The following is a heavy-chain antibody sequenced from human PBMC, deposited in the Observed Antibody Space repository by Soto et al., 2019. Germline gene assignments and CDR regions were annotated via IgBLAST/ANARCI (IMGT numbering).Heavy chain of an antibody. CDR3: ARNLAVGSSWYVDWFDP. CDR2: ISSSGSTI. Sequence: GGSLRLSCAASGFTFSDYYMSWIRQAPGKGLEWVSYISSSGSTIYYADSVKGRFTISRDNAKNSLYLQMNSLRAEDTAVYYCARNLAVGSSWYVDWFDPWGQGTLVTVSS. V-gene: IGHV3-11*01. J-gene: IGHJ5*02. CDR1: GFTFSDYY. D-gene: IGHD6-13*01.